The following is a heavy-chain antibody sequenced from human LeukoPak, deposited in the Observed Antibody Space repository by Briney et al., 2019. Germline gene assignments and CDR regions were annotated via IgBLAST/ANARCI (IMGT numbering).Heavy chain of an antibody. Sequence: GGSLRLSCAASGFTFSSYWMYWVRQAPGKGLEWVSRINSDGSITSYADSVKGRFTISRDNAKNTLYLQMNSLRAEDTAVYYCAREPYSSSWYSVHFDYWGQGTLVTVSS. CDR2: INSDGSIT. V-gene: IGHV3-74*01. D-gene: IGHD6-13*01. J-gene: IGHJ4*02. CDR1: GFTFSSYW. CDR3: AREPYSSSWYSVHFDY.